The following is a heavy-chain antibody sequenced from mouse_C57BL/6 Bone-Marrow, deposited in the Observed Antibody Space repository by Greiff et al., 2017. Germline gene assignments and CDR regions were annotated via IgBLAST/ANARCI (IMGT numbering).Heavy chain of an antibody. J-gene: IGHJ4*01. D-gene: IGHD1-1*01. CDR3: ARWFLRYSYSMDY. V-gene: IGHV1-82*01. Sequence: VNVVESGPELVKPGASVKISCKASGYAFSSSWMNWVKQRPGKGLEWIGRIYPGDGDTNYNGKFKGKATLTADKSSSTAYMQLSSLTSEDSAVYFCARWFLRYSYSMDYWGQGTSVTVSS. CDR2: IYPGDGDT. CDR1: GYAFSSSW.